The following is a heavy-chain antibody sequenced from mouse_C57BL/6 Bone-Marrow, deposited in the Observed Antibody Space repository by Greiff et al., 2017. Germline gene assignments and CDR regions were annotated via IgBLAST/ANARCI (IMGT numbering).Heavy chain of an antibody. Sequence: VQLQQPGAELVKPGASVKLSCKASGYTFTSYWMHWVKQRPGQGLEWIGMIHPNSGSTNYNEKFKSKATLTVDKSSSTAYMQLSSRTSEDSAVYYCARLAIYSSWFAYWGQGTLVTVSA. V-gene: IGHV1-64*01. CDR2: IHPNSGST. CDR1: GYTFTSYW. D-gene: IGHD2-1*01. CDR3: ARLAIYSSWFAY. J-gene: IGHJ3*01.